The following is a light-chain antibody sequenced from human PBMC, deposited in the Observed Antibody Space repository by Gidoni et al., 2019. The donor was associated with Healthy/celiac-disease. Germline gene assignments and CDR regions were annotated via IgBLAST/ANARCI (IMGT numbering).Light chain of an antibody. CDR2: AAS. V-gene: IGKV1-27*01. CDR1: QGISNY. Sequence: DIHMTQSPSSLSASVGDRVTITCRASQGISNYLAWYQQKPGKVPKLLIYAASTLQSGVPARFSGSGSGTDFTLTISSLQPEDVATYYCQKYNSARWTFGQGTKVEIK. CDR3: QKYNSARWT. J-gene: IGKJ1*01.